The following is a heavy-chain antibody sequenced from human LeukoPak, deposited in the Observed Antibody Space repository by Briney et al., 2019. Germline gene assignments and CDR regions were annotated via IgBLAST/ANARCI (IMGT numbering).Heavy chain of an antibody. J-gene: IGHJ4*02. CDR3: ATETPGRYGGSDAFDY. Sequence: ASVTVSCKASGYTFTSYGISWVRQAPGQGLEWMGWISAYNGNTNYAQKLQGRVTMTTDTSTSTAYMELRSLRSDDTAVYYCATETPGRYGGSDAFDYWGQGTLVTVSS. V-gene: IGHV1-18*01. CDR1: GYTFTSYG. D-gene: IGHD1-26*01. CDR2: ISAYNGNT.